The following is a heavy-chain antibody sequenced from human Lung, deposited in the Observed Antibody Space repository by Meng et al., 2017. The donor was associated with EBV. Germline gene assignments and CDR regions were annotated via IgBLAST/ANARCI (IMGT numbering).Heavy chain of an antibody. V-gene: IGHV1-2*04. J-gene: IGHJ5*02. CDR3: ARGRYELIWGLFDP. CDR1: GYTFTGYY. Sequence: QVQLGQSGAEVKKPGASVKVSCKASGYTFTGYYIHWVRQAPGQGLEWMGWINPNTGGTKYAQKFQGWVTLTRDTSISTAYMELSRLRSDDTAVYYCARGRYELIWGLFDPWGQGTLVTASS. D-gene: IGHD1-1*01. CDR2: INPNTGGT.